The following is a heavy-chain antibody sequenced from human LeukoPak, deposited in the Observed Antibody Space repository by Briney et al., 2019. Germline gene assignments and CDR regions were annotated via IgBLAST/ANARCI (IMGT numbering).Heavy chain of an antibody. CDR3: ATDGAGFDT. Sequence: GGSLRLYCAASGLYFSDYYMSWIRQAPGKGLEWLSYINIGGTNTHYADSVKGRFTISRDNAKKSLYLEMTNLRAEDTAVNYCATDGAGFDTWGQGVLVTVSS. J-gene: IGHJ5*02. CDR1: GLYFSDYY. V-gene: IGHV3-11*01. CDR2: INIGGTNT.